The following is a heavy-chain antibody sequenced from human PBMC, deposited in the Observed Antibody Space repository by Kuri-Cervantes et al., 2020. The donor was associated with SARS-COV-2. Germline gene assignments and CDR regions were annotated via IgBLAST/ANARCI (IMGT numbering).Heavy chain of an antibody. V-gene: IGHV3-74*01. CDR1: GFTFSSYW. CDR2: INSDGSST. Sequence: GESLKISCAASGFTFSSYWMHWARQAPGKGLVWVSRINSDGSSTSYADSVKGRFTISRDNAKNTLYLQMNSLRAEDTAVYYCVRDGDHWNFDYWGQGTLVTVSS. J-gene: IGHJ4*02. D-gene: IGHD1-1*01. CDR3: VRDGDHWNFDY.